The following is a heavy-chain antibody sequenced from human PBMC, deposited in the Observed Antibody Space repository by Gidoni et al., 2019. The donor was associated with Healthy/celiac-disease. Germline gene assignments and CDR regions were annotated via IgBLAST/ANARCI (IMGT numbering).Heavy chain of an antibody. CDR1: GYAFTGHY. V-gene: IGHV1-2*02. D-gene: IGHD1-1*01. J-gene: IGHJ5*02. CDR2: INPNSGGT. Sequence: QVQLVQSGAEVKKPGASVKVSCKASGYAFTGHYMHWVRQAPGQGLEWMGWINPNSGGTNYAQKFQGRVTMTRDTSISTAYMELSRLRSDDTAVYYCAREAIGDGYNLNWFDPWGQGTLVTVSS. CDR3: AREAIGDGYNLNWFDP.